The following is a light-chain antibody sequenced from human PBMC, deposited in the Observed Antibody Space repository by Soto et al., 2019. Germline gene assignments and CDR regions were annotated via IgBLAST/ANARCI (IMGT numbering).Light chain of an antibody. CDR1: QAVTSTY. CDR3: QQYGSSPFT. CDR2: GTS. Sequence: EIVLTQSPGTLSLSPGEGATLSCRASQAVTSTYFAWYQQKPGQAPRLLIYGTSSRATGVPDRFSGGGSGTDFTLTISRLEPEDIAVYYCQQYGSSPFTFGPGNKVDIK. J-gene: IGKJ3*01. V-gene: IGKV3-20*01.